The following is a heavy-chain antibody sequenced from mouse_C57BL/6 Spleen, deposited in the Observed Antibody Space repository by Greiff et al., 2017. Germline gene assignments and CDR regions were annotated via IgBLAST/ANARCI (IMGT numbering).Heavy chain of an antibody. CDR2: IWSDGST. J-gene: IGHJ1*03. Sequence: VMLVESGPGLVAPSQSLSITCTVSGFSLTSYGVHWVRQPPGKGLEWLVVIWSDGSTTYNSALKSRLSISKDNSKSQVFLKMNSLQTEDTAMYYCARHYYGSSYWYFDVWGTGTTVTVSS. D-gene: IGHD1-1*01. CDR3: ARHYYGSSYWYFDV. CDR1: GFSLTSYG. V-gene: IGHV2-6-1*01.